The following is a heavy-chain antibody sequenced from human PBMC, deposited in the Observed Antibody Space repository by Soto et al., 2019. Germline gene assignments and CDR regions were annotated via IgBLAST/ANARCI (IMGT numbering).Heavy chain of an antibody. CDR2: ISSSSDST. Sequence: LVESGGGLVYPGGSLTLSCVGSGFRFSEHSMNWVRQAPGKGLQWVSYISSSSDSTYYADSVKGRFTVSRDNAKNALFLQMNSLRDDDTGTYYCARLPKGSLVTAWGQGVRVTVSS. J-gene: IGHJ4*02. CDR1: GFRFSEHS. CDR3: ARLPKGSLVTA. V-gene: IGHV3-48*02. D-gene: IGHD2-21*02.